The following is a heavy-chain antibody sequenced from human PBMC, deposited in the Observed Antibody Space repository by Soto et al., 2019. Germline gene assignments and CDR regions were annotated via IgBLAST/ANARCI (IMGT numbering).Heavy chain of an antibody. Sequence: GGSLRLSCAASGFTFSSYWMSWVRQAPGKGLEWVANIKQDGSEKYYVDSVKGRFTISRDNAKNSLYLQMNSLRAEDTAVYYCASGPSYYDFWSGYRKDYGMDVWGQGTTVTVSS. CDR2: IKQDGSEK. D-gene: IGHD3-3*01. CDR3: ASGPSYYDFWSGYRKDYGMDV. CDR1: GFTFSSYW. V-gene: IGHV3-7*03. J-gene: IGHJ6*02.